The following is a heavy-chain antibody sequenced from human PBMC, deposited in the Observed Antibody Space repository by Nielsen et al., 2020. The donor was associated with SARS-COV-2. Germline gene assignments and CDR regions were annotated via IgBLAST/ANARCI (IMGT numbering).Heavy chain of an antibody. Sequence: ASVKVSCKASGYTFTSHAMHWVRQAPGQRLEWMGWINAGNGNTKYSQKFQGRVTITRDTSASTAYMELSSLRSEDTAVYYCARVPKEPMIRGFGWFDPWGQGTLVTVSS. CDR3: ARVPKEPMIRGFGWFDP. J-gene: IGHJ5*02. V-gene: IGHV1-3*01. CDR1: GYTFTSHA. CDR2: INAGNGNT. D-gene: IGHD3-10*01.